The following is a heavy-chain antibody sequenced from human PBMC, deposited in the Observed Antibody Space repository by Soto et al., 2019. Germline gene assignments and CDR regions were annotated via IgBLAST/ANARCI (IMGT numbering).Heavy chain of an antibody. V-gene: IGHV1-69*13. D-gene: IGHD3-9*01. CDR2: IIPIFGTA. Sequence: SVKVSCKASGGTFSSYALSWVRQAPGQGLEWMGGIIPIFGTANYAQKFQGRVTITADESTSTAYMELSSLRSEDTAVYYCARGGYYDILTGSLPTFADWGQGTLVTVSS. CDR1: GGTFSSYA. J-gene: IGHJ4*02. CDR3: ARGGYYDILTGSLPTFAD.